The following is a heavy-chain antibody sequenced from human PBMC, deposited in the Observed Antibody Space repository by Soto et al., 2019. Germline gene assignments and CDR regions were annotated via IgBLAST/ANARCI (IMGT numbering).Heavy chain of an antibody. CDR3: ARGRFDILTGYPRAFDI. Sequence: ASVKVSCKASGYTFTSYGISWVRQAPGQGLEWMGWISAYNGNTNYAQKLQGRVTMTTDTSTSTAYMELRSLRSDDTAVYYCARGRFDILTGYPRAFDIWGQGIMVTVSS. D-gene: IGHD3-9*01. V-gene: IGHV1-18*04. CDR1: GYTFTSYG. J-gene: IGHJ3*02. CDR2: ISAYNGNT.